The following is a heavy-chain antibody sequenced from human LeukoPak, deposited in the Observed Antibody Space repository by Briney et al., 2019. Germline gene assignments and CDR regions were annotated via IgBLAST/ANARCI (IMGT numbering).Heavy chain of an antibody. Sequence: SETLSLTCTVSGGSISSGSYYWSWIRQPAGKGLEWIGNIYYSGSTYYNPSLKSRVTISVDTSNNQFSLKLSAVTAADTAVYYCASVRRGFGESSRYYSYYYMHVWGNGTTVTIAS. CDR2: IYYSGST. CDR1: GGSISSGSYY. D-gene: IGHD3-10*01. V-gene: IGHV4-39*01. CDR3: ASVRRGFGESSRYYSYYYMHV. J-gene: IGHJ6*03.